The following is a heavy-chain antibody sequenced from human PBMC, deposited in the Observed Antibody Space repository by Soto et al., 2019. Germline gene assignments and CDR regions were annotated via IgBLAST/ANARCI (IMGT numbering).Heavy chain of an antibody. V-gene: IGHV4-39*01. J-gene: IGHJ4*02. Sequence: SETLSLTCTVSGGSISTGSYYWDWIRQPPGQGLEWVGNVYYGGNNHYNPSLESRVTMSMDTSNNQFSLKLSSVTAADTAVYYCARNLYYYDSSGSNPESYWGQGTLVTVS. CDR2: VYYGGNN. D-gene: IGHD3-22*01. CDR3: ARNLYYYDSSGSNPESY. CDR1: GGSISTGSYY.